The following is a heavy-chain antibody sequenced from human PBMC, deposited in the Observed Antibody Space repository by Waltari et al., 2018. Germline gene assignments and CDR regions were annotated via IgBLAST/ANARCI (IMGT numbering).Heavy chain of an antibody. CDR2: ISYSGNT. J-gene: IGHJ5*02. V-gene: IGHV4-39*01. CDR3: ARHKPGVNWFDP. D-gene: IGHD3-10*01. Sequence: QLQLQESGPGLVKPSETLSLTCTVSGGSISSSTSYWAWIRQPPGKGLEWIGSISYSGNTYYNPSLKSRFPLSVDTSKNQVSLTLSSVSAADTAMYYCARHKPGVNWFDPWGQGTLVTVSS. CDR1: GGSISSSTSY.